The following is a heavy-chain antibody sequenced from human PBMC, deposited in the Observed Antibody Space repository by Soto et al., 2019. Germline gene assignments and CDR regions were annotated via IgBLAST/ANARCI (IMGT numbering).Heavy chain of an antibody. V-gene: IGHV4-30-4*01. D-gene: IGHD3-10*01. Sequence: SETLSLTCTVSGGSISSGDYYWSWIRQPPGKGLEWIGYIYYSGSTYYNPSLKSRVTISVDTSKNQFSLKLSSVTAADTAVYYCARGTKMVRGVIDWFDPWGQGTLVTVSS. CDR1: GGSISSGDYY. J-gene: IGHJ5*02. CDR2: IYYSGST. CDR3: ARGTKMVRGVIDWFDP.